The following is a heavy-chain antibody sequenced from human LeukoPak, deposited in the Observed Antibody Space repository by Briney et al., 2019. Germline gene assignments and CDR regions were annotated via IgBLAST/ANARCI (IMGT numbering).Heavy chain of an antibody. CDR1: GGSFSGYY. CDR3: ARVRRLFWSGYYNY. V-gene: IGHV4-34*01. J-gene: IGHJ4*02. CDR2: INHSGST. D-gene: IGHD3-3*01. Sequence: SETVSLTCAVYGGSFSGYYWSWIRQPPGKGLEWIGEINHSGSTNYNPSLKSRVTISVDTSKNQFSLKLSSVTAADTAVYYCARVRRLFWSGYYNYWGQGTLVTVSS.